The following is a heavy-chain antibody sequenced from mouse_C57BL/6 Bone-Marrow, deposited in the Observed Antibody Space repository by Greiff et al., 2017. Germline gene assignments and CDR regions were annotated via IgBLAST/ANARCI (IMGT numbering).Heavy chain of an antibody. V-gene: IGHV5-6*01. J-gene: IGHJ2*01. D-gene: IGHD1-1*01. CDR1: GFTFSSYG. CDR2: ISSGGSYT. Sequence: EVKVVESGGDLVKPGGSLKLSCAASGFTFSSYGMSWVRQTPDKRLEWVATISSGGSYTYYTDRLKGRVTLSRDNAKNTPSLHMSSLKSEDTAMYYCANPPDLYSIDYWGQGTTLTVSS. CDR3: ANPPDLYSIDY.